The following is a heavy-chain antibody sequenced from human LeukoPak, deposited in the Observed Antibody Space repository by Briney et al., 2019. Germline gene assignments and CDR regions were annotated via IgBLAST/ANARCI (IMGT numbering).Heavy chain of an antibody. J-gene: IGHJ3*01. D-gene: IGHD4-17*01. CDR2: VRGSGYTT. CDR3: GKDPNGDYLGAFDF. Sequence: QPGGSLGLSCAGSGFTLSNYGMAWVRQPPGKGLEWVAAVRGSGYTTSYTDSVRGRFTISRDNSKNTLYLQMNSLRAEDTAVYYCGKDPNGDYLGAFDFWGQGTTVTVSS. V-gene: IGHV3-23*01. CDR1: GFTLSNYG.